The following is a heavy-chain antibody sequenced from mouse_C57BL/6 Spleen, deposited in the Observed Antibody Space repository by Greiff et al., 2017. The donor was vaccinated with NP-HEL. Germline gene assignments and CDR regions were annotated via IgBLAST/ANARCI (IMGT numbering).Heavy chain of an antibody. J-gene: IGHJ2*01. CDR2: IDPSDSET. V-gene: IGHV1-52*01. CDR1: GYTFTSYW. CDR3: AHMVTTSGHYCDY. Sequence: QVQLQQPGAELVRPGSSVKLSCKASGYTFTSYWMHWVKQRPIQGLEWIGNIDPSDSETHYNQKFKDKATLTVDKSSSTAYMQLSSLTSEDSAVYYCAHMVTTSGHYCDYWGQGTTLTVSS. D-gene: IGHD2-2*01.